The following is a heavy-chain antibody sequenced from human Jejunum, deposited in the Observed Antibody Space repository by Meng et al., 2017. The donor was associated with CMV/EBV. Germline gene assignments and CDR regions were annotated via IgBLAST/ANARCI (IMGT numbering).Heavy chain of an antibody. CDR1: GYTFTDYY. V-gene: IGHV1-2*02. J-gene: IGHJ5*02. D-gene: IGHD1-14*01. CDR3: GRGVGTSWLDP. CDR2: MNTKNGGT. Sequence: SCKASGYTFTDYYIHWVRQAPGQGLEWMGWMNTKNGGTNFAQKFQGRVTMTRDTSISTAYMELSRLGTDDTAVYYCGRGVGTSWLDPWGQGALVTVSS.